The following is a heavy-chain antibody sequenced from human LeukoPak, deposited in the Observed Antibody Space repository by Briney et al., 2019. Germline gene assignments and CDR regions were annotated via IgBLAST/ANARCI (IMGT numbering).Heavy chain of an antibody. CDR3: AREMQGSYYYGSGAGVLDY. CDR1: GYTFTSYY. J-gene: IGHJ4*02. V-gene: IGHV1-46*01. D-gene: IGHD3-10*01. CDR2: INPSGGST. Sequence: ASVKVSFKASGYTFTSYYMHWVRQAPGQGGERMGLINPSGGSTSYAQKFQGRVTITRDTSTSTVYMELSSLRSEDTAVYYCAREMQGSYYYGSGAGVLDYWGQGTLVTVSS.